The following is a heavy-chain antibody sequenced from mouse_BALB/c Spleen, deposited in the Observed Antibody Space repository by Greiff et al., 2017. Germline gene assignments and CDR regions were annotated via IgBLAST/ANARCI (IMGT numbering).Heavy chain of an antibody. CDR3: ARKRGYYGYYYYAMDY. Sequence: VQLQQSGPSLVKPSQTLSLTCSVTGDSITSGYWNWIRKFPGNKLEYMGYISYSGSTYYNPSLKSRISITRDTSKNQYYLQLNSVTTEDTATYYCARKRGYYGYYYYAMDYWGQGTSVTVSS. CDR1: GDSITSGY. V-gene: IGHV3-8*02. J-gene: IGHJ4*01. D-gene: IGHD2-3*01. CDR2: ISYSGST.